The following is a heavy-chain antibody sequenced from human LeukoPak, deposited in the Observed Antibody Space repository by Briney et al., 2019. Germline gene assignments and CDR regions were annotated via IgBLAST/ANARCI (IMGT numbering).Heavy chain of an antibody. CDR2: IKQDGSEK. CDR3: ARDMGGYDSSGYYLPNSDY. D-gene: IGHD3-22*01. J-gene: IGHJ4*02. CDR1: GFTFSSYW. Sequence: GGSLRLSCAASGFTFSSYWMSWVRQAPGKGLEWVANIKQDGSEKYYVDSVKGRFTISRDNAKNSLYLQMNSLRAEDTAVCYCARDMGGYDSSGYYLPNSDYWGQGALVTVSS. V-gene: IGHV3-7*01.